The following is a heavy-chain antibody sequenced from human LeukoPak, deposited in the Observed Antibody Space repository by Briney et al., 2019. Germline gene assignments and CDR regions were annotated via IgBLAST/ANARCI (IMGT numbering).Heavy chain of an antibody. D-gene: IGHD1-26*01. CDR3: ATHSGSYFLY. CDR2: FDPEDGET. V-gene: IGHV1-24*01. J-gene: IGHJ4*02. CDR1: GYTLTQLS. Sequence: GASVKVSCKVSGYTLTQLSMHWVRQAPGKGLEWMGGFDPEDGETIYAQKFQGRVTMTEDTSTDTTYMELSSLRSEDTAVYYWATHSGSYFLYWGQGTLVTVSS.